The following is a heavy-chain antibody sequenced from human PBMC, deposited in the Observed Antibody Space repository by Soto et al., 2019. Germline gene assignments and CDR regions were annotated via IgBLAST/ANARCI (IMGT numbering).Heavy chain of an antibody. CDR2: IKSKTDGGTT. D-gene: IGHD1-20*01. J-gene: IGHJ4*02. V-gene: IGHV3-15*07. CDR3: TTDREYNWNHADY. Sequence: PGGSLRLSCAASGFTFSNAWMNWVRQAPGKGLEWVGRIKSKTDGGTTDYAAPVKGRFTISRDASKNTLYLQMNSLKTEDTAVYYCTTDREYNWNHADYWGQGTLVTVSS. CDR1: GFTFSNAW.